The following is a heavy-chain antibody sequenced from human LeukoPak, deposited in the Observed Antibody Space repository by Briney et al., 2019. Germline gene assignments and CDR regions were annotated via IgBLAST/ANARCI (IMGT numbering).Heavy chain of an antibody. CDR1: GYSFTSYW. D-gene: IGHD2-2*01. CDR2: IYPGDSDT. CDR3: ARVGVVVPAAIGGFDY. V-gene: IGHV5-51*01. Sequence: RTGESLKISCKGSGYSFTSYWIGWVRQMPGKGLEWMGIIYPGDSDTRYSPSFQGQVTISADKSISTAYLQWSSLKASDTAMYYCARVGVVVPAAIGGFDYWGQGTLVTVSS. J-gene: IGHJ4*02.